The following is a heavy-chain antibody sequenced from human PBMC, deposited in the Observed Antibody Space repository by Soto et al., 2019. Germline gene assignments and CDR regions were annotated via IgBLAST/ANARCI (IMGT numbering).Heavy chain of an antibody. CDR1: GYSFTTDW. CDR2: IDPSDSYT. Sequence: PGESLKISCKGSGYSFTTDWISWVRQVPGKGLEWMGRIDPSDSYTNYSPSFQGHVTISVDKSISTAYLQWSSLKASDTAMYYCARLRIAAPGNPGPWGQGTLVTVSS. D-gene: IGHD6-13*01. V-gene: IGHV5-10-1*01. J-gene: IGHJ5*02. CDR3: ARLRIAAPGNPGP.